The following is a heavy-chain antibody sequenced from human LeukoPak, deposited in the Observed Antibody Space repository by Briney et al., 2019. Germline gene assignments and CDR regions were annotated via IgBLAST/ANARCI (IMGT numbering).Heavy chain of an antibody. CDR1: GGSINSSSYY. V-gene: IGHV4-39*07. CDR3: ARATYYYDSSGESGFDP. CDR2: ISYSGST. J-gene: IGHJ5*02. D-gene: IGHD3-22*01. Sequence: SETLSLTCTVSGGSINSSSYYWGWIRQPPGKGLEWIGRISYSGSTYFNPSLKSRVTISVDTSKNQFSLKLSSVTAADTAVYYCARATYYYDSSGESGFDPWGQGTLVTVSS.